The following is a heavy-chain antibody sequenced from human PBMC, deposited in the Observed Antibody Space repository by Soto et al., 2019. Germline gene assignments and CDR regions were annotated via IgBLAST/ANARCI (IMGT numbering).Heavy chain of an antibody. V-gene: IGHV3-23*01. CDR1: GFTFSSHV. CDR3: AKDRSGWYYFDY. Sequence: ESGGGLVQPGGSLRLSCAASGFTFSSHVMSWVRQAPGKGLEWVSGISVSGDSTYFADSVKGRFTISRDNSKNTLYLQMNSLRAEDTAIYHCAKDRSGWYYFDYWGQGTLVTVTS. J-gene: IGHJ4*02. D-gene: IGHD6-13*01. CDR2: ISVSGDST.